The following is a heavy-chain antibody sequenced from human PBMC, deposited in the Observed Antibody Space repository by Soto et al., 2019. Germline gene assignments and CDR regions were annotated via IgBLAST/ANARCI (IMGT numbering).Heavy chain of an antibody. J-gene: IGHJ4*02. Sequence: SVKVSCKASGGTFSSYAISWVRQAPGQGLEWMGGIIPIFGTANYAQKFQGRVTITADESTSTAYMELSSLRSEDTAVYYCARGGSPGRYFDWLSTYYFDYWGQGTLVTVSS. CDR3: ARGGSPGRYFDWLSTYYFDY. V-gene: IGHV1-69*13. CDR1: GGTFSSYA. D-gene: IGHD3-9*01. CDR2: IIPIFGTA.